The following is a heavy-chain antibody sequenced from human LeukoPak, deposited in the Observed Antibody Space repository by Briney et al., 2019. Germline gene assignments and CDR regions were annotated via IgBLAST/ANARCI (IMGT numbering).Heavy chain of an antibody. J-gene: IGHJ4*02. CDR1: GGSISSSSYY. Sequence: TSQTLSLTCTVSGGSISSSSYYWGWIRQPPGKGLEWIGSIYYSGSTYYNPSLKSRVTISVDTSKNQFSLRLISVTAADTAVYYCARDRSGPFLFDYWGQGTLVTVSS. V-gene: IGHV4-39*07. CDR3: ARDRSGPFLFDY. CDR2: IYYSGST.